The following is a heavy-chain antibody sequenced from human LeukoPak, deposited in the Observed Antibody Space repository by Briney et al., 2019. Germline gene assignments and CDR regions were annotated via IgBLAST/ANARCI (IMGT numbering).Heavy chain of an antibody. CDR2: ISGSSTYI. CDR3: ASWSIAAAGTPFDY. Sequence: GGSLRLSCAASGFTFSSYNMNWVRQAPGKGLEWVSSISGSSTYIYYADSVKGRFTISRDNAKNSLYLQMNSLRAEDTAVYYCASWSIAAAGTPFDYWGQGTLVTVSS. CDR1: GFTFSSYN. D-gene: IGHD6-13*01. V-gene: IGHV3-21*01. J-gene: IGHJ4*02.